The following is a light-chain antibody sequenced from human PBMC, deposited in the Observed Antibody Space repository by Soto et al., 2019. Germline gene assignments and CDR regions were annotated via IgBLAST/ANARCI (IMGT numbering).Light chain of an antibody. J-gene: IGKJ1*01. CDR3: QQRGNRPPWT. Sequence: EIVVTQSPATLSLSPGERATLSCRASQSVGKYLVWYQQKPGQAPRLLICDASYRATGIPARFSGSGSGTDFTLTINSLEPEDFAVYYCQQRGNRPPWTFGQGTKVDIK. CDR2: DAS. CDR1: QSVGKY. V-gene: IGKV3-11*01.